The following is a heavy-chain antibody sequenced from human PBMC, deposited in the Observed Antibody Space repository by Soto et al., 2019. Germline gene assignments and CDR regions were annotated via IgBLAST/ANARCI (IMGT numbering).Heavy chain of an antibody. J-gene: IGHJ5*02. V-gene: IGHV3-48*02. D-gene: IGHD3-16*01. Sequence: GGSLRLSCAASGFTFPSYSMNWVRQAPGQGLEWVSYITSKSTTIKYADSVKGRFTVSRDNAKNSLYLQLNSLRDEDTAVYYCAREMGACSDSSCYPGPYDSWGQGTLVTVSS. CDR1: GFTFPSYS. CDR3: AREMGACSDSSCYPGPYDS. CDR2: ITSKSTTI.